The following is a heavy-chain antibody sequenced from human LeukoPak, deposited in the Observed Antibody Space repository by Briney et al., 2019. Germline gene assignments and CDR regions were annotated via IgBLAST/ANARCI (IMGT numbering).Heavy chain of an antibody. J-gene: IGHJ6*03. CDR2: IYTSGST. V-gene: IGHV4-4*07. CDR3: ARWAPRQYYCYYYMGV. CDR1: GGSISSYY. Sequence: PSETLSLTCTVSGGSISSYYWSWIRQPAGKGLEWIGRIYTSGSTTYNPSLKSRVSMSVDTSKNQFSLKLSSVTAADTAVYYCARWAPRQYYCYYYMGVWGKGTTVTVSS.